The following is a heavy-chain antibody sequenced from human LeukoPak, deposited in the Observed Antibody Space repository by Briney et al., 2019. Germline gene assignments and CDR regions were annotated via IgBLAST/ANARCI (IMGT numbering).Heavy chain of an antibody. CDR1: GYTVTSYG. D-gene: IGHD3-10*01. Sequence: ASVKVSCKASGYTVTSYGISWGRQAPGQGLEWMGWISAYNGNTNYAQKLQGRVTMTTDTSTSTAYMELRSLRSDDTAVYYCARVPFDEVDGSGSSPSNWFDPWGQGTLVTVSS. CDR3: ARVPFDEVDGSGSSPSNWFDP. V-gene: IGHV1-18*01. CDR2: ISAYNGNT. J-gene: IGHJ5*02.